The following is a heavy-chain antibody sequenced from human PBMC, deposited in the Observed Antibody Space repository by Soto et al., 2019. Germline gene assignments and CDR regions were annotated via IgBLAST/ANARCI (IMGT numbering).Heavy chain of an antibody. Sequence: QVQLVESGGGVVQPGRSLRLSCAASGFTFSSYGMHWVRQAPGKGLEWVAVIWYDGSNKYYADSVKGRFTISRDNSKNKLYLQMNSLRAEDTAVYYCARDETYSGSSPFDCWGQGTLVTVSS. CDR2: IWYDGSNK. D-gene: IGHD1-26*01. CDR3: ARDETYSGSSPFDC. V-gene: IGHV3-33*01. CDR1: GFTFSSYG. J-gene: IGHJ4*02.